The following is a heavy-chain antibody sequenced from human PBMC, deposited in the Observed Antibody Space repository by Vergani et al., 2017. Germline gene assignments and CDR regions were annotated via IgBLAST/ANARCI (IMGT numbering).Heavy chain of an antibody. CDR1: GFTFSSYW. CDR2: IKQDGSEK. D-gene: IGHD6-13*01. Sequence: EVQLLESGGGLVQPGGSLRLSCAASGFTFSSYWMSWVRQAPGKGLEWVANIKQDGSEKYYVDSVKGRFTISRDNAKNSLYLQMNSLRAEDTAVYYCARDGESWYSSRYYYMDVWGKGTTVTVSS. V-gene: IGHV3-7*01. CDR3: ARDGESWYSSRYYYMDV. J-gene: IGHJ6*03.